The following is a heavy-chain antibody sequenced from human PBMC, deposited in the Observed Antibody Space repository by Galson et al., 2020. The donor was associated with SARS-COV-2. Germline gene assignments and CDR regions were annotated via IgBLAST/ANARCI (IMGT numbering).Heavy chain of an antibody. V-gene: IGHV2-70*01. D-gene: IGHD6-13*01. CDR1: GLSLSTSGMC. Sequence: SGPTLVKPTQTLTLTCTFSGLSLSTSGMCVSCIRQPPGKALEWLALHDWADDKYYSTSLKTRLTISNDTSKNQVVLTMTNMDPVDTATYYCARGAAAGVWWDYWGQGTLVTVSS. CDR3: ARGAAAGVWWDY. J-gene: IGHJ4*02. CDR2: HDWADDK.